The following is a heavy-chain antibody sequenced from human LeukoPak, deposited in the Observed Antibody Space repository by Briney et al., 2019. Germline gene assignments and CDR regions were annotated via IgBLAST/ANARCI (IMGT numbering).Heavy chain of an antibody. V-gene: IGHV3-23*01. J-gene: IGHJ4*02. CDR2: ISGSGGST. Sequence: GGSLRLSCAASGFTFSSYAMSWVRQAPGKGLEWASAISGSGGSTYYADSVKGRFTISRDNSKNTLYLQMNSLRAEDTAVYYCAKSRAAAGTTDYWGQGTLVTVSS. CDR1: GFTFSSYA. D-gene: IGHD6-13*01. CDR3: AKSRAAAGTTDY.